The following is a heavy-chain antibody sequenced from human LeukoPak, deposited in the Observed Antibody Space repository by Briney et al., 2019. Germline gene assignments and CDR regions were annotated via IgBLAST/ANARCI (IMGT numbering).Heavy chain of an antibody. CDR3: ARDLTGYSSSWLQYYFDY. CDR1: GFTFSSYS. Sequence: GGSLRLSCAASGFTFSSYSMNWVRQAPGKGLEWVSSISSSSSYIYYADSVKGRFIISRDNAKNSLYLQMNSLRAEDTAVYYCARDLTGYSSSWLQYYFDYWGQGTLVTVSS. CDR2: ISSSSSYI. V-gene: IGHV3-21*01. J-gene: IGHJ4*02. D-gene: IGHD6-13*01.